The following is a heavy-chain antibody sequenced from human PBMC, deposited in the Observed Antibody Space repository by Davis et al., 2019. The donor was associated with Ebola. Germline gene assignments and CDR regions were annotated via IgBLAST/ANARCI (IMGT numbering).Heavy chain of an antibody. CDR2: ISYDGSNK. Sequence: PGGSLRLSCAASGFTFSSYAMHWVRQAPGKGLEWVAVISYDGSNKYYADSVKDRFTISRDNSKNTLHLQMNSLRVDEPAVYFCAKDGEYCTLSTCFGPRDYFYGVDVWGQGTTVTVSS. CDR3: AKDGEYCTLSTCFGPRDYFYGVDV. V-gene: IGHV3-30-3*02. D-gene: IGHD2-8*01. CDR1: GFTFSSYA. J-gene: IGHJ6*02.